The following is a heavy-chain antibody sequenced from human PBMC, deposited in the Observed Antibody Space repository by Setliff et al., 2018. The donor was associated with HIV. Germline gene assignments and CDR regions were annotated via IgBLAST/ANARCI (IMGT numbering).Heavy chain of an antibody. V-gene: IGHV4-34*01. Sequence: SETLSLTCAVYGGSFSGYSWSWVRQPPGKGLEWIGEIDHSGNTRYNPSLKSRVTISVDKSKNQFSLNMESVTAADTAVYYCARIRHAMDVWGQGTMVTVSS. CDR3: ARIRHAMDV. CDR1: GGSFSGYS. CDR2: IDHSGNT. J-gene: IGHJ6*02. D-gene: IGHD6-6*01.